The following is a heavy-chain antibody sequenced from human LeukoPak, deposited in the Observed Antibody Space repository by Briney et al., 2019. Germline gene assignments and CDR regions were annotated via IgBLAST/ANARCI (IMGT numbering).Heavy chain of an antibody. CDR2: ISWNRGSI. Sequence: PGGSLRLSCAASGFTSDDYAMHWVRQAPGKGLEWVSGISWNRGSIGYADSVKGRFTISRDNAKNSLYLQMNSLRAEDTALYYCAKGVPYDSKGWFDTWGQGTLVTVSS. CDR1: GFTSDDYA. V-gene: IGHV3-9*02. CDR3: AKGVPYDSKGWFDT. D-gene: IGHD3-22*01. J-gene: IGHJ5*02.